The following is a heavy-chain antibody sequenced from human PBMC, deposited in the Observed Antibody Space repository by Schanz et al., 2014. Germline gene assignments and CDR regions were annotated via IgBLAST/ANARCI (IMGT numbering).Heavy chain of an antibody. CDR2: LYIRST. V-gene: IGHV3-53*01. J-gene: IGHJ6*02. Sequence: EVQLVESGGGLIHPGGSLRLSCAVSGFTVNTNYMTWVRQAPGKGLECVSILYIRSTYYADSVKGRFTISRDNSKNTLYLQMNSLRAEDTAVYYCARGYSSSMDVWGQGTTVTVSS. D-gene: IGHD6-6*01. CDR3: ARGYSSSMDV. CDR1: GFTVNTNY.